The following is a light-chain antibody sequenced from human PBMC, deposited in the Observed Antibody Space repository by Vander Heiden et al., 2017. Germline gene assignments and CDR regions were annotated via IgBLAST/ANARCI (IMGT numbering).Light chain of an antibody. CDR2: SKN. CDR1: SSNIGSNT. J-gene: IGLJ1*01. CDR3: AAWDDSLNGYV. Sequence: QSVLTQPPSASGTPGQRVTIPCSGSSSNIGSNTVNWYQQLPGTAPKLLIYSKNQRPSGVPDRFSGSKSGTSASLAISGLQSEDEAEYYCAAWDDSLNGYVFGTGTKVTVL. V-gene: IGLV1-44*01.